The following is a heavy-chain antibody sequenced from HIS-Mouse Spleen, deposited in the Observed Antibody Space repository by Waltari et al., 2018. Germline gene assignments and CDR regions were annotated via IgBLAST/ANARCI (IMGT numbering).Heavy chain of an antibody. CDR3: ARETTIYCGGDCPFDY. V-gene: IGHV3-7*01. CDR1: GFTFSSYW. CDR2: IKQDGSEK. Sequence: EVQLVESGGGLVQPGGSLRLSCAASGFTFSSYWMSWVRQAPGKGLEWVANIKQDGSEKYYVDSVKGRFTISRDNAKNSLYLQMNSLRAEDTAVYYCARETTIYCGGDCPFDYWGQGTLVTVSS. D-gene: IGHD2-21*02. J-gene: IGHJ4*02.